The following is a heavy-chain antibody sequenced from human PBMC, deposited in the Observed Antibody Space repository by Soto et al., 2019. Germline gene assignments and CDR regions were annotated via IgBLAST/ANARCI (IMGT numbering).Heavy chain of an antibody. Sequence: ASETLSLTCSVSGGSISHYSCYWGRIRQPPGKGLEWIGSIYYSGSTSYNPSLKSRVTIFVDTSKNQFPLRLSSVTAADTAVYYCANYDRSGDFDYWGQGSLVTVSS. CDR3: ANYDRSGDFDY. CDR2: IYYSGST. D-gene: IGHD3-22*01. V-gene: IGHV4-39*01. CDR1: GGSISHYSCY. J-gene: IGHJ4*02.